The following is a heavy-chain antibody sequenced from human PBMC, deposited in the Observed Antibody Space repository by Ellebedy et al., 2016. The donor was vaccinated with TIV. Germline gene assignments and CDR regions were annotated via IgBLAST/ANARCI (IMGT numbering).Heavy chain of an antibody. CDR3: AALRGNCGGDSCY. V-gene: IGHV4-34*01. CDR2: INHSGST. J-gene: IGHJ4*02. D-gene: IGHD2-21*01. Sequence: MPGGSLRLSCAVYGGSFSGYYWSWIRQPPGKGLEWIGDINHSGSTNYNPSLKSRVTISVDTSKNQFSLKLSSVTAAATAMYYCAALRGNCGGDSCYWGQGTLVIVSS. CDR1: GGSFSGYY.